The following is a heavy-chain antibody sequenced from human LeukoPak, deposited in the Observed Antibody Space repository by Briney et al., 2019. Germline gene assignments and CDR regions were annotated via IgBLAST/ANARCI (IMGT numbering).Heavy chain of an antibody. CDR3: AKLMGATIGGE. CDR2: IDPSDSYT. CDR1: GYRFSSYW. Sequence: GESLRISCKGSGYRFSSYWISWVRQMPGKGLEWMGRIDPSDSYTNYNPSFQGHVTISVDKSINTAYLQWNSLKASDTALYYCAKLMGATIGGEWGQGTLVTVSS. V-gene: IGHV5-10-1*01. D-gene: IGHD3-16*01. J-gene: IGHJ1*01.